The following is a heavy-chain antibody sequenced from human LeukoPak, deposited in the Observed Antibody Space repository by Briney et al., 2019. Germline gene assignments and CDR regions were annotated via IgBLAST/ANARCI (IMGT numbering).Heavy chain of an antibody. CDR2: IYTSGST. Sequence: SETLSLTCTVSGGSISSYYWGWIRQPAGKGLEWIGRIYTSGSTNYNPSLKSRVTMSVDTSKNQFSLKLSSVTAADTAVYYCARDRYSSGWYGIEVDYWGQGTLVTVSS. D-gene: IGHD6-19*01. CDR1: GGSISSYY. J-gene: IGHJ4*02. V-gene: IGHV4-4*07. CDR3: ARDRYSSGWYGIEVDY.